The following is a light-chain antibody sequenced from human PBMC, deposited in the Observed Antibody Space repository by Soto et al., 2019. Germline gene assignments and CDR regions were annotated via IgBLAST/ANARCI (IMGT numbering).Light chain of an antibody. J-gene: IGKJ1*01. CDR3: QQYSNYST. CDR1: QSISNC. V-gene: IGKV1-5*01. CDR2: DAS. Sequence: DIQMTQSPSTLSASVGDRVTITCRASQSISNCLAWYQQKPGKAPKLLIYDASSLESGVPSRFSGSGSGTEFTLTVSSLQPDDFATYYCQQYSNYSTFGQGTKVEIK.